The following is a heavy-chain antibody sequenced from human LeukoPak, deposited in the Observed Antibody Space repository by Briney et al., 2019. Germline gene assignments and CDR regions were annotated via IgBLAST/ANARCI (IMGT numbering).Heavy chain of an antibody. CDR1: GGSISSHY. CDR3: ARRGGGLYSLDSHYNFDH. D-gene: IGHD1-26*01. Sequence: SETLSLTCIVSGGSISSHYWSWIRQPPGKGLEYIGYIYYSGSTDYNPSLKSRVTISLDTSKNQFSLNLTSVTAADTAVYYCARRGGGLYSLDSHYNFDHGGQGTLVTVSA. V-gene: IGHV4-59*11. CDR2: IYYSGST. J-gene: IGHJ4*02.